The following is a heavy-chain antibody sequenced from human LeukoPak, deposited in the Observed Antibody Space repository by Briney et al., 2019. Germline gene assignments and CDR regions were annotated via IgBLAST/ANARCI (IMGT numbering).Heavy chain of an antibody. Sequence: PGGSLRLSCAASGFTFSSYAMSWVRQAPGKGLEWVSAISGSGGRTYYADSLKGRFTISRDNSKNTLYLQMNSLRAEDTAVYYCAKNRYGDYAQYFDYWGQGTLVTVSS. V-gene: IGHV3-23*01. CDR2: ISGSGGRT. D-gene: IGHD4-17*01. CDR3: AKNRYGDYAQYFDY. CDR1: GFTFSSYA. J-gene: IGHJ4*02.